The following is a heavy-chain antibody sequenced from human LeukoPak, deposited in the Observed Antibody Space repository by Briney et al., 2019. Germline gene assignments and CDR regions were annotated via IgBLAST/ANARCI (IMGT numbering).Heavy chain of an antibody. J-gene: IGHJ4*02. CDR3: STGSPASGGLFDY. V-gene: IGHV3-15*01. D-gene: IGHD6-13*01. CDR1: GFTFGNVW. Sequence: GGSLRLSCAASGFTFGNVWMNWVRQAPGKGLEWVGRIKSKTDGGTTDYAAPVKGRFTISRDDSKNTLYLQLNSLRTGDTAVYYCSTGSPASGGLFDYWGQGTLVTVSS. CDR2: IKSKTDGGTT.